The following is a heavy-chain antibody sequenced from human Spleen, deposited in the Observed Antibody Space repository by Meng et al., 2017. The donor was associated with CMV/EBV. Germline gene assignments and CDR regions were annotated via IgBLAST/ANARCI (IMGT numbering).Heavy chain of an antibody. CDR1: GYAFTSHG. CDR2: ISPSIGST. J-gene: IGHJ4*02. CDR3: ARGTGIFDY. D-gene: IGHD7-27*01. Sequence: VSRRASGYAFTSHGITWLRQAPGQVLEWMGWISPSIGSTNYAQKLEGRVTMTTDRSTTTAYLELRSLRYDDTAVYFCARGTGIFDYWGQGALVTVSS. V-gene: IGHV1-18*04.